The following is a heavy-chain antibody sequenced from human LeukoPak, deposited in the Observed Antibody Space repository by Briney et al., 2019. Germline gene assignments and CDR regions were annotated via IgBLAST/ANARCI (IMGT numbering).Heavy chain of an antibody. Sequence: GGSLRLSCSASGFTFSRYAMHWVRQAPGKGLEYVSGINDNGGRTHYGDSVKGRFSISRDNSKNTLHLQMSTLRAEDTALYYCVKDVGGSYAFVYWGQGTLVTVSS. J-gene: IGHJ4*02. D-gene: IGHD1-26*01. CDR3: VKDVGGSYAFVY. CDR2: INDNGGRT. CDR1: GFTFSRYA. V-gene: IGHV3-64D*09.